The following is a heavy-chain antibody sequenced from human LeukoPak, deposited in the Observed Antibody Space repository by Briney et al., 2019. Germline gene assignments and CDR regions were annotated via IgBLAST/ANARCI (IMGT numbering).Heavy chain of an antibody. J-gene: IGHJ4*02. V-gene: IGHV3-48*03. Sequence: GTSLRLSCAASGFTFSTYEMNWVRQAPGKGLEWLSYIISSGTTTYYADSVKGRFTISRDNAKNSLFLQMNNLRAEDTAVYYCTRAAAGDYWGQGTLVTVSS. CDR3: TRAAAGDY. CDR1: GFTFSTYE. CDR2: IISSGTTT. D-gene: IGHD6-13*01.